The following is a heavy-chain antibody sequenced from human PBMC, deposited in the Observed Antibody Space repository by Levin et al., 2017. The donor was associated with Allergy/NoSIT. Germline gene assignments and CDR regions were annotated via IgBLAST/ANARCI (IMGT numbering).Heavy chain of an antibody. Sequence: PGASVKVSCKSSGYTFTRNGIDWMRQAPGQGLEWMGWINPSNGDTKYAQKFQGRVTLTTDTSTSTASMELRTLTSDDTAVYYCARDTYLDLWGRGTLVTVSS. V-gene: IGHV1-18*01. CDR2: INPSNGDT. J-gene: IGHJ2*01. CDR1: GYTFTRNG. CDR3: ARDTYLDL.